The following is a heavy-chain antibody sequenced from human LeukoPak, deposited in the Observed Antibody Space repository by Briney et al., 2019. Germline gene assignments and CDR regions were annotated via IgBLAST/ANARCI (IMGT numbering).Heavy chain of an antibody. CDR2: ISGSGNHT. J-gene: IGHJ4*02. Sequence: PGGSLRLSCVASGFTFSSYAMSWVRQAPTKGLECVSVISGSGNHTYYADSVKGRFAISRDNSKNTLSLQMNSLRAEDTAVYYCAREYSTTWVWGQGTLVTVSS. D-gene: IGHD6-13*01. CDR3: AREYSTTWV. V-gene: IGHV3-23*01. CDR1: GFTFSSYA.